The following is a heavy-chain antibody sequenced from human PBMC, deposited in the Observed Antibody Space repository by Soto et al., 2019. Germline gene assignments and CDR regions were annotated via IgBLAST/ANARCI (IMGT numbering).Heavy chain of an antibody. D-gene: IGHD3-3*01. J-gene: IGHJ3*02. CDR2: INPATGAA. V-gene: IGHV1-2*02. CDR3: ARGGGVGVAGSAAFDM. Sequence: QLHLVQSGAVVKKPGASVTVSCSASGYPVTAYYMHWVRQAPGRGLEWMGGINPATGAAKYTQTFQGRVTLDREPSTGTVFMELGGLTSEDTAVFYCARGGGVGVAGSAAFDMWGQGTLVTVSS. CDR1: GYPVTAYY.